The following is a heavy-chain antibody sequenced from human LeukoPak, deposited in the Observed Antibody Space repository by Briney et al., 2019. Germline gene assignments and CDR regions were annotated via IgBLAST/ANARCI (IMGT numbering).Heavy chain of an antibody. CDR2: IYYSGST. Sequence: SETLSLTCTVSGGSISSSSYYWGWIRQPPGKGLEWIGSIYYSGSTYYNPSLKSRVTISVDTSKNQFSLKLRSVTAADTAVYYCSRRPCSSGSSRLDYYYYYGMDVWGQGTTVTVSS. CDR1: GGSISSSSYY. V-gene: IGHV4-39*01. D-gene: IGHD2-15*01. J-gene: IGHJ6*02. CDR3: SRRPCSSGSSRLDYYYYYGMDV.